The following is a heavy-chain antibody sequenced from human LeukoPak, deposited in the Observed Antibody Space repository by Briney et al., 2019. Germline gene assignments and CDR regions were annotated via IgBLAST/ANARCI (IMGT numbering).Heavy chain of an antibody. J-gene: IGHJ4*02. CDR3: ARWASYSSSWYFDY. Sequence: SETLSLTCAVSGGSISSSNWWSWVRQPPGKGLEWIGEIYHSGSTNYNPSLKSRVTISVDKSKNQFSLKLSSVTAADTAVYYCARWASYSSSWYFDYWGQGTLVTVSS. V-gene: IGHV4-4*02. D-gene: IGHD6-13*01. CDR2: IYHSGST. CDR1: GGSISSSNW.